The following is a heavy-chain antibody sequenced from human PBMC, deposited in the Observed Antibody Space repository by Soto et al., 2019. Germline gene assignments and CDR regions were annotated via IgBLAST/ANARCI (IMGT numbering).Heavy chain of an antibody. CDR2: ISYDGSNK. CDR3: ARGRSYYYGSGSGY. V-gene: IGHV3-30-3*01. D-gene: IGHD3-10*01. J-gene: IGHJ4*02. CDR1: GFTFSSYA. Sequence: ESGGGVVPPGRSLRLSCAASGFTFSSYAMHWVRQAPGKGLEWVAVISYDGSNKYYADSVKGRFTISRDNSKNTLYLQMNSLRAEDTAVYYCARGRSYYYGSGSGYWGQGTLVTVSS.